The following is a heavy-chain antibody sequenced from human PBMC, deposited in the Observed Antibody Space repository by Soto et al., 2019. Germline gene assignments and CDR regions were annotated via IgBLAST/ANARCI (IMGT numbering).Heavy chain of an antibody. V-gene: IGHV3-30*18. D-gene: IGHD3-10*01. CDR2: ISYDESNK. J-gene: IGHJ4*02. CDR3: AKDSRVTMVRGVIIPPGY. Sequence: GGSLSLSCAASGFTFSNYGMHWVRQAPGKGLEWVAIISYDESNKNYADSVKGRFTISRDNSKNTLYLQMNSLRAEDTAVYYCAKDSRVTMVRGVIIPPGYWGQGTLVTVSS. CDR1: GFTFSNYG.